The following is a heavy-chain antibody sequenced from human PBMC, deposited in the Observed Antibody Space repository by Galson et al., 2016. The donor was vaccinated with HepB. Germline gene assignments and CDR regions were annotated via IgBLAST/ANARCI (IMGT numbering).Heavy chain of an antibody. CDR1: GFTFSSYW. Sequence: SLRLSCAASGFTFSSYWMHWLRQAPGKELVWVAHINSDGSNTRYADSVKGRFTISRDNAQNTAYLQISSLKAEDTAVYYCAREVQLWLGGYFDYWGQGTLVTVSS. J-gene: IGHJ4*02. CDR3: AREVQLWLGGYFDY. D-gene: IGHD5-18*01. CDR2: INSDGSNT. V-gene: IGHV3-74*01.